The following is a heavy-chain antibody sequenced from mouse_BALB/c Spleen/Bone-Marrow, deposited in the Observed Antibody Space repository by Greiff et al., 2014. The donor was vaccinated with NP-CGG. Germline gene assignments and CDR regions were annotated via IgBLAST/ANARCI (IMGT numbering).Heavy chain of an antibody. CDR2: ISDGGSYT. J-gene: IGHJ3*01. V-gene: IGHV5-4*02. Sequence: EVQRVESGGGLVKPGGSLTLSCAASGFTFSDYYMHWVRQTPEKRLEWVGTISDGGSYTYYPDSVKGRFTISRDNAKNNLYLQMSSLESEDAAMYYCAREEDGAYWGQGTLVTVSA. CDR1: GFTFSDYY. CDR3: AREEDGAY.